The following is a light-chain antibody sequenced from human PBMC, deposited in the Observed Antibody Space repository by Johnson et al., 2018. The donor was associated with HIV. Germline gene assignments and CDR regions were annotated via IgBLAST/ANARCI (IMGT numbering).Light chain of an antibody. J-gene: IGLJ1*01. V-gene: IGLV1-51*01. Sequence: QSVLTQPPSVSAAPGQKVTISCSGSSSNIGNNYVSWYQQLPGTAPKVLIYDTSKRPSGIPDRFSGSKSGTSATLGIPGLPTGDEADYYCGTWDSSLSAYVFGTGTKVTVL. CDR3: GTWDSSLSAYV. CDR2: DTS. CDR1: SSNIGNNY.